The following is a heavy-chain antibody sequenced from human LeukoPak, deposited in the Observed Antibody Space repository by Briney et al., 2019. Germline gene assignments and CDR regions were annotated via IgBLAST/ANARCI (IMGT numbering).Heavy chain of an antibody. V-gene: IGHV4-34*01. CDR2: INHSGST. CDR1: GGSFSGYY. Sequence: SETLSLTCAVYGGSFSGYYWSWIRQPPGKGLEWVGEINHSGSTNYNPSLKSRVAISVDTSKNQLSLKLSSVTAADTAVYYCARSANSWYYYYGMDVWGQGTTVTVSS. CDR3: ARSANSWYYYYGMDV. D-gene: IGHD4-23*01. J-gene: IGHJ6*02.